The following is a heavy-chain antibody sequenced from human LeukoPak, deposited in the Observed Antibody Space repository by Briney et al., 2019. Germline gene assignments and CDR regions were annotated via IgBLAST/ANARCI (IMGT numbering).Heavy chain of an antibody. CDR3: TRTIGYYYFYMDV. J-gene: IGHJ6*03. V-gene: IGHV3-49*04. CDR2: IRTEAYDGAT. CDR1: GFTFGGYA. Sequence: PGGSLRLSCAASGFTFGGYAMSWVRQAPGKGLEWVGFIRTEAYDGATDYGASVKGRFTISRDDSKNIAYLQMNSLNTEDTAVYYCTRTIGYYYFYMDVWGKGTTVIVSS.